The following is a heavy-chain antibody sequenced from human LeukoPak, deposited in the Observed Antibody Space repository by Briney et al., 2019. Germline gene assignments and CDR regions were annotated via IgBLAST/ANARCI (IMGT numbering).Heavy chain of an antibody. V-gene: IGHV3-23*01. CDR2: ISGSGGST. J-gene: IGHJ4*02. CDR1: GFTFSSYA. D-gene: IGHD2-15*01. Sequence: GGSLRLSCASSGFTFSSYAMSWVRQAPGKGREWVSAISGSGGSTYYADSVKGRFTISRDNSKNTLYLQMNSLRAEDTAVYYCAKSGILGTYYFDYWGQGTLVTVSS. CDR3: AKSGILGTYYFDY.